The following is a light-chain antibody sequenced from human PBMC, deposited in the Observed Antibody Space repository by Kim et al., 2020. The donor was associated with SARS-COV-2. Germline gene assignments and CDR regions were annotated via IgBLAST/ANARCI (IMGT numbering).Light chain of an antibody. CDR1: NSNFGGYNY. J-gene: IGLJ1*01. CDR3: CSSTANYTPYV. V-gene: IGLV2-11*01. Sequence: SCTISYLRTNSNFGGYNYITWNQPHPGKVPKQIIHDVITRPSGVPDRFSGSKSGNTASLTISGLQAEEEADYCCCSSTANYTPYVFGTGTKVTVL. CDR2: DVI.